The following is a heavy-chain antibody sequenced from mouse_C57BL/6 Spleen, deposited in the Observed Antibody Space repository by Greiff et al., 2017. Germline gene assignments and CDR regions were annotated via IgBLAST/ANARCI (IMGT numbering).Heavy chain of an antibody. Sequence: EVKLVESGGGLVKPGGSLKLSCAASGFTFSSYAMSWVRQTPEKRLEWVATISDGGSYTYYPDNVKGRFTISRDNAKNNLYLQMSHLKSEDTAMYYCAREAIYYGSHYFDYWGKGTTLTVSS. V-gene: IGHV5-4*01. D-gene: IGHD1-1*01. J-gene: IGHJ2*01. CDR3: AREAIYYGSHYFDY. CDR2: ISDGGSYT. CDR1: GFTFSSYA.